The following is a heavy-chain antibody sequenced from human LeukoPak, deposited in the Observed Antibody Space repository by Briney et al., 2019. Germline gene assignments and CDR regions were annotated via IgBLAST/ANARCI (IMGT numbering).Heavy chain of an antibody. J-gene: IGHJ4*02. CDR3: ATGTHYDLLPF. CDR1: GSSITELS. V-gene: IGHV1-24*01. CDR2: SDPGSGEI. D-gene: IGHD3-9*01. Sequence: ASVTVSLKGSGSSITELSTHWVRQPPAKGLEWMGGSDPGSGEIIYEQKFQDRVTMTEETSTDTAYMELSSLRSEDTALYYCATGTHYDLLPFWGQGTLVTVSS.